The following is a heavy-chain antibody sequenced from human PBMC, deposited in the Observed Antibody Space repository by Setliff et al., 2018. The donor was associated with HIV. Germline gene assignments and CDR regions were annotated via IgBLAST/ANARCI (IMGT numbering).Heavy chain of an antibody. Sequence: ASVKVSCKASGYTFTSYDISWVRQAPGQGLEWMGWISAYNGNTNYAQKLQGRVTMTTDTSTSTAYMELRSLRSDDTAVYYCAREIGDYYDSSGYDPPTDYYYGMDVWGQGTTVTV. CDR2: ISAYNGNT. D-gene: IGHD3-22*01. CDR3: AREIGDYYDSSGYDPPTDYYYGMDV. J-gene: IGHJ6*02. CDR1: GYTFTSYD. V-gene: IGHV1-18*01.